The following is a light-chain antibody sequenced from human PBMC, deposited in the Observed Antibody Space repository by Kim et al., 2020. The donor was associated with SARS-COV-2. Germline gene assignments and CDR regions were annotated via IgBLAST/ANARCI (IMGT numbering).Light chain of an antibody. J-gene: IGLJ3*02. V-gene: IGLV1-44*01. CDR1: SSNIGGNA. CDR3: AAWDDSLSGWV. CDR2: NDN. Sequence: GQRVTISCFGSSSNIGGNAVNWYQQLPGTAPKLLIYNDNQWPSGVPDRFSGSKSDTSASLAISGLQSEDEADYYCAAWDDSLSGWVFGGGTQLTVL.